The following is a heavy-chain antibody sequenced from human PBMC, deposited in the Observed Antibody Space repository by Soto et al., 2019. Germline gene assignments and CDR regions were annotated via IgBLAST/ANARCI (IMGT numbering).Heavy chain of an antibody. CDR3: ARLYGLDAFDI. Sequence: QVQLQESGPGLVKPSKTLSLTCTVSGGSISSYYWSWIRQPPGKGLEWIGYIYYSGSTNYNPSLKSRVTISVDTSKNQFSLKLSSVTAADTAVYYCARLYGLDAFDIWGQGTMVTVSS. J-gene: IGHJ3*02. CDR1: GGSISSYY. D-gene: IGHD4-17*01. V-gene: IGHV4-59*01. CDR2: IYYSGST.